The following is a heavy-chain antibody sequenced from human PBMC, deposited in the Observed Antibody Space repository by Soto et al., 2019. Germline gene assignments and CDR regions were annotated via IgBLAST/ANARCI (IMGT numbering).Heavy chain of an antibody. D-gene: IGHD4-17*01. CDR1: GFTFSTYS. CDR3: ARDRFGDYPHDH. CDR2: ISSTGTI. V-gene: IGHV3-48*01. Sequence: EVQLVESGGGLVRPGGSLRLSCAASGFTFSTYSMSWVRQAPGKGLEWVSHISSTGTIHYADSVQGRFVISRDNAKSSLFLQMYSLSGDETAVYFCARDRFGDYPHDHWGQGALVTVPS. J-gene: IGHJ4*02.